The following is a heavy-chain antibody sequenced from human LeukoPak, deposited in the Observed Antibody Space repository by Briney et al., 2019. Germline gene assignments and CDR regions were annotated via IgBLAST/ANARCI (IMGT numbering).Heavy chain of an antibody. CDR2: IDLLGSST. Sequence: ASVKVSCKASGYSFTNYWLHWVRQAPGQGLEWMGVIDLLGSSTNYAQMFQGRVTMTWDTSTGTVYMELSSLRSEDAAVYYCARDRPHNWFDPWGQGTLVTVSS. D-gene: IGHD6-6*01. J-gene: IGHJ5*02. V-gene: IGHV1-46*01. CDR1: GYSFTNYW. CDR3: ARDRPHNWFDP.